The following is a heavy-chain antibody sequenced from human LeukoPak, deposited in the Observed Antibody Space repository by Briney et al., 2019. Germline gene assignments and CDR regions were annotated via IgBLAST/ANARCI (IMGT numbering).Heavy chain of an antibody. Sequence: GGSLRLSCAASGFTFSSYWTHGVRQAPGKGLVWVSRINRDGSSTSYADSVKGRITISRDNAKNTLYLQMNSLRAEGTAVYYCARSLHYYDSSGYYFWFDPWGQGTLVTVSS. CDR1: GFTFSSYW. J-gene: IGHJ5*02. D-gene: IGHD3-22*01. V-gene: IGHV3-74*01. CDR3: ARSLHYYDSSGYYFWFDP. CDR2: INRDGSST.